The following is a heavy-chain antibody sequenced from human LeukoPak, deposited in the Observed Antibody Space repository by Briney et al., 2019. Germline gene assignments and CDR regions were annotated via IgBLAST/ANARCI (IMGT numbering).Heavy chain of an antibody. CDR2: ISGSGGST. CDR1: GFTFHDYA. J-gene: IGHJ4*02. D-gene: IGHD3-10*01. Sequence: GGSLRLSCAASGFTFHDYAMHWVRQAPGKGLEWVSAISGSGGSTYYADSVKGRFTISRDNSKNTLYLQMNSLRAEDTAVYYCAKDQTRNYYGSGSYDYWGQGTLVTASS. CDR3: AKDQTRNYYGSGSYDY. V-gene: IGHV3-23*01.